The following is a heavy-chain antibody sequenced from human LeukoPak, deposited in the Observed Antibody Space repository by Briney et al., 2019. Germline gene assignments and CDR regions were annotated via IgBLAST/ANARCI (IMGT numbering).Heavy chain of an antibody. J-gene: IGHJ6*02. V-gene: IGHV3-7*01. CDR3: ARAMDV. Sequence: PGGSLRLSCAASGFTFSNYWMTWVRQAPGQGLEWVASMKEDGSEKYYADSVKGRFTISRDNAKNSLYLQMNSLRAEDTAVYYCARAMDVWGQGTTVTVSS. CDR2: MKEDGSEK. CDR1: GFTFSNYW.